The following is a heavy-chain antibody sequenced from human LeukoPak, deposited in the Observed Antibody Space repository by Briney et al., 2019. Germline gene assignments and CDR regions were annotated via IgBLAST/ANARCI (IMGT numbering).Heavy chain of an antibody. J-gene: IGHJ4*02. CDR2: IKFDGSQK. CDR3: ARRLHDLGSYSADY. Sequence: TGGSLRLSCAPSGFTFSSFDMHWVRQRPDKGLEWVAFIKFDGSQKYYADSVRGRFTVSRYNSRNMLYLQLDSLRDDDTAVYFCARRLHDLGSYSADYWGQGTLVTVSS. V-gene: IGHV3-30*02. D-gene: IGHD3-10*01. CDR1: GFTFSSFD.